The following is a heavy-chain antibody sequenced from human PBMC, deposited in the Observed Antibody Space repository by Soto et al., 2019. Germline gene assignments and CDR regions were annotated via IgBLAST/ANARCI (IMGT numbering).Heavy chain of an antibody. CDR1: GGSISSGGYY. J-gene: IGHJ4*02. CDR3: ARALETKGRWDYYFDY. Sequence: QVQLQESGPGLVKPSQTLSLTCTVSGGSISSGGYYWSWIRQHPGKGLEWIGYIYYSGSTYYNPSLQSRVTISVDTSKNQFSLKLSSVTAADTAVYYCARALETKGRWDYYFDYWGQGTLVTVSS. CDR2: IYYSGST. D-gene: IGHD1-26*01. V-gene: IGHV4-31*03.